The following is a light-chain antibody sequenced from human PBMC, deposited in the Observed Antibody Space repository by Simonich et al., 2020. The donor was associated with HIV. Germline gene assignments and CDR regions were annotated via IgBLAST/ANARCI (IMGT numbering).Light chain of an antibody. Sequence: DIQMTQSPSTLSASVGDRVTITCRASQSINTWLAGYQQKTGKAPKLLIYTASTLQSGVPSRFSGSGSVTDFTLTISSLQPEDFATYYCQQANSFPFTFGPGTKVDIK. J-gene: IGKJ3*01. CDR1: QSINTW. V-gene: IGKV1-12*01. CDR2: TAS. CDR3: QQANSFPFT.